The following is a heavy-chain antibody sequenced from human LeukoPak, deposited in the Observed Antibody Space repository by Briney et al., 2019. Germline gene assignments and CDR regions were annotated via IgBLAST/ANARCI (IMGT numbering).Heavy chain of an antibody. CDR2: ISGSGGST. V-gene: IGHV3-23*01. CDR1: GFTFSSYA. CDR3: ARGRTTMFDY. D-gene: IGHD4-17*01. Sequence: PGGSLRLSCAASGFTFSSYAMSWVRQAPGKGLEWVSAISGSGGSTYYADSVKGRFTISRDNSKNTLHLQMNRLRAEDTAVYYCARGRTTMFDYWGQGTLVTVSS. J-gene: IGHJ4*02.